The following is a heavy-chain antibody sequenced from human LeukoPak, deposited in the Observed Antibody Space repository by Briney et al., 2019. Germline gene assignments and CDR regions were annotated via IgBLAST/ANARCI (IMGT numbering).Heavy chain of an antibody. D-gene: IGHD3-9*01. J-gene: IGHJ4*02. Sequence: SETLSLTCAVYGGSFSGYYWSWIRQPPGKGLEWIGEINHSGSTNYNPSLKSRVTISVDTSKNQFSPKLSSVTAADTAVYYCARPDILTGYYFDYWGQGTLVTVSS. CDR2: INHSGST. V-gene: IGHV4-34*01. CDR1: GGSFSGYY. CDR3: ARPDILTGYYFDY.